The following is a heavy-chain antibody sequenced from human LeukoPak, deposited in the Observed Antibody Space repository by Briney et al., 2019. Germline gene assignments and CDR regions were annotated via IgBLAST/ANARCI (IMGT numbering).Heavy chain of an antibody. CDR3: ARAIGSHRRITMVRGVILYFDY. V-gene: IGHV4-59*01. J-gene: IGHJ4*02. CDR1: GGSISSYY. Sequence: SETLSLTCTVSGGSISSYYWSWIRPPPGKGLEWIGYIYYSGSTNYNPSLKSRVTISVDTSKNQFSLKLSSVTAADTAVYYCARAIGSHRRITMVRGVILYFDYWGQGTLVTVSS. CDR2: IYYSGST. D-gene: IGHD3-10*01.